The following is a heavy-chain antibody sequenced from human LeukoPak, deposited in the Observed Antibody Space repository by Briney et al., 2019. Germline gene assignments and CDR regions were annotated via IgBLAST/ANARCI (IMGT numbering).Heavy chain of an antibody. D-gene: IGHD3-10*01. J-gene: IGHJ4*02. CDR1: GFTFSNAW. Sequence: KTGGSLRLSCAASGFTFSNAWMSWVRQAPGKGLEWVGRIKSKTDGGTTDYAAPVKGRFTISRDDSKNTLYLQMNSLKTEDTAVYYCTTGPSVLWFGESDYWGQGTLVTVSS. CDR3: TTGPSVLWFGESDY. V-gene: IGHV3-15*01. CDR2: IKSKTDGGTT.